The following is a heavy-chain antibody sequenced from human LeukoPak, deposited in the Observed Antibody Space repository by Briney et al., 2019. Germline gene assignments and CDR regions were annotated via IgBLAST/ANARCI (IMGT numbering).Heavy chain of an antibody. CDR1: GGSISSYY. CDR2: IYTSGST. D-gene: IGHD1-14*01. Sequence: KPSETLSLTCTVSGGSISSYYWSWIRQPAGKGLGWIGRIYTSGSTNYNPSLKCRVTMSVDTSKNQFSLKLSSVTAADTAVYYCARNFLGRSRKAFDIWGQGTMVTVSS. V-gene: IGHV4-4*07. J-gene: IGHJ3*02. CDR3: ARNFLGRSRKAFDI.